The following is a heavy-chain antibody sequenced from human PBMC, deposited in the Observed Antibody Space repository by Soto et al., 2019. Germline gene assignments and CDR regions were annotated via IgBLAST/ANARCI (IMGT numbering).Heavy chain of an antibody. J-gene: IGHJ5*02. CDR2: ISGSGGST. CDR3: ANSPYCSGGSCYSGWFDP. V-gene: IGHV3-23*01. Sequence: EVQLLESGGGLVQPGGSLRLSCAASGFTFSSYAMSWVRQAPGKGLEWVSAISGSGGSTYYADSVKGRFTISRNNSKNTLYLQMNSLRAEDTAVYYCANSPYCSGGSCYSGWFDPWGQGTLVTVS. D-gene: IGHD2-15*01. CDR1: GFTFSSYA.